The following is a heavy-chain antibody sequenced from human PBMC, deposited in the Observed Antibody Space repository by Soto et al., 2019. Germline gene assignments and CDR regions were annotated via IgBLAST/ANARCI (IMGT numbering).Heavy chain of an antibody. V-gene: IGHV4-59*01. D-gene: IGHD3-10*01. Sequence: SETLSLTCTVSGGSISSYYWSWIRQPPGKGLEWIGYIYYSGSTNYNPSLKSRVTISVDTSKNQFSLKLSSVTTADTAVYYCARDYYHLHGSGSQYYYYMDVWGKGTTVTVSS. CDR2: IYYSGST. J-gene: IGHJ6*03. CDR1: GGSISSYY. CDR3: ARDYYHLHGSGSQYYYYMDV.